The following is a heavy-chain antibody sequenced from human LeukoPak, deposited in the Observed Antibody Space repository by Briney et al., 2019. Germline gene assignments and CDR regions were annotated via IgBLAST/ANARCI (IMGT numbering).Heavy chain of an antibody. J-gene: IGHJ4*02. Sequence: SETLSLTCAVSGYSVSIAYYWAWIRPPPGAGLEWIGSIYPSGTTYYKSSLRSRLIISIDASKNQFSLRLSSVTAADTAMYYCARRPESPITGFDFWGQGALVAVSS. CDR2: IYPSGTT. D-gene: IGHD1-14*01. CDR3: ARRPESPITGFDF. V-gene: IGHV4-38-2*01. CDR1: GYSVSIAYY.